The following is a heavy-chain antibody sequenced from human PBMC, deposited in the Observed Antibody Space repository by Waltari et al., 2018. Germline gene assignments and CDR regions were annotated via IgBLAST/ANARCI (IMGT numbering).Heavy chain of an antibody. CDR2: ISYSGGT. V-gene: IGHV4-31*03. D-gene: IGHD5-12*01. Sequence: QVQLQESGPGLVKPSQTLSLTCTVSGGSINSGGFYWSWPRQHPAKGLEWIGYISYSGGTYYHPSLKSRVTRSVDTSKNQFSLKVTSVTAADTAVYYCARRMATMNTFDYWGQGTLVTVSS. CDR1: GGSINSGGFY. CDR3: ARRMATMNTFDY. J-gene: IGHJ4*02.